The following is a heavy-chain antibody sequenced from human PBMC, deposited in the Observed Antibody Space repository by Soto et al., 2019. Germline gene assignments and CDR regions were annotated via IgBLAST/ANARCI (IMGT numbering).Heavy chain of an antibody. Sequence: GASVKVSCKASGYTFTSYGISWVRQAPGQGLEWMGGIIPIFGTANYAQKFQGRVTITADESTSTAYMELSSLRSEDTAVYYCARDGDLAYCGGDCYSPYYYYYYGMDVWGQGTTVTVSS. CDR3: ARDGDLAYCGGDCYSPYYYYYYGMDV. D-gene: IGHD2-21*02. V-gene: IGHV1-69*13. CDR1: GYTFTSYG. J-gene: IGHJ6*02. CDR2: IIPIFGTA.